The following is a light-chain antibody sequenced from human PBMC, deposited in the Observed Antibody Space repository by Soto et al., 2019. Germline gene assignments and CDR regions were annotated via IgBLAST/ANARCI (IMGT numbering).Light chain of an antibody. CDR1: QSISSN. CDR3: HQYGGWPRT. V-gene: IGKV3-15*01. Sequence: EIVMTQSPATLSVSPGERVTLSCRASQSISSNLAWYQQKPGQAPSLLFYGASTRASGVPARFSGSGSGTEFTLTISSLQSEDFAVYYCHQYGGWPRTFGQGTKVEI. J-gene: IGKJ1*01. CDR2: GAS.